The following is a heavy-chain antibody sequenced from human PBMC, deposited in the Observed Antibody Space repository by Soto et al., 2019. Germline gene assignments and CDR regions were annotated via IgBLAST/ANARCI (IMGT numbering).Heavy chain of an antibody. D-gene: IGHD3-10*01. J-gene: IGHJ6*04. CDR2: IYYSGST. CDR3: GRAGRRGNYKPYFYAVMEV. Sequence: PSETLSLTCTVSGGSISSSSYYWGWIRQPPGKGLEWIGSIYYSGSTYYNPSLKSRVTISVDTSKNQFSLKLSSVTAADTAVYYGGRAGRRGNYKPYFYAVMEVGGKGPRATVSS. V-gene: IGHV4-39*01. CDR1: GGSISSSSYY.